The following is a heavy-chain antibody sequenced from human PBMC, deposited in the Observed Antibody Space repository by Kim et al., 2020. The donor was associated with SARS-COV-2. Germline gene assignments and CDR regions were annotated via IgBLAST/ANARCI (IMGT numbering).Heavy chain of an antibody. CDR1: GYTLTELS. D-gene: IGHD6-19*01. Sequence: ASVKVSCKVSGYTLTELSMHWVRQAPGKGLEWMGGFDPEDGETIYAQKFQGRVTMTEDTSTDTAYMELSSLRSEDTAVYYCATVGGSSGWTRNFDYWGQGTLVTVSS. V-gene: IGHV1-24*01. J-gene: IGHJ4*02. CDR2: FDPEDGET. CDR3: ATVGGSSGWTRNFDY.